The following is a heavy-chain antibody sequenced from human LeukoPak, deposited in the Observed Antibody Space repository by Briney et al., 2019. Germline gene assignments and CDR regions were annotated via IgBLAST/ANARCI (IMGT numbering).Heavy chain of an antibody. CDR3: ARSPLLLFDY. D-gene: IGHD2-21*02. Sequence: GGSLRLSCAASGFTFSSYGMHWVRQAPGKGLEWVANIKQDGSEKYYVDSVKGRFTISRDNAKNSLYLQMNSLRAEDTAVYYCARSPLLLFDYWGQGTLVTVSS. CDR1: GFTFSSYG. V-gene: IGHV3-7*01. J-gene: IGHJ4*02. CDR2: IKQDGSEK.